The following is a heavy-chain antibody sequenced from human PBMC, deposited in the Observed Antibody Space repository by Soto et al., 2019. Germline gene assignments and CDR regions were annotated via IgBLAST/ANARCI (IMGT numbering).Heavy chain of an antibody. CDR2: IYYSGST. CDR1: GGSISSSSYY. J-gene: IGHJ5*02. V-gene: IGHV4-39*01. CDR3: ATSTLHPAPARARGWFDP. D-gene: IGHD4-17*01. Sequence: SETLSLTCTVSGGSISSSSYYWGWIRQPPGKGLEWIGSIYYSGSTYYNPSLKSRVTISVDTSKNQFSLKLSSVTTADTAVYYCATSTLHPAPARARGWFDPWGQGTLVTVSS.